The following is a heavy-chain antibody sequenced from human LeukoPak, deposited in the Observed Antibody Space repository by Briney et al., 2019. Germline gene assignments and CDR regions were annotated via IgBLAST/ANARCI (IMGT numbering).Heavy chain of an antibody. CDR2: ISPTGGST. CDR1: GYRFTSYY. V-gene: IGHV1-46*01. Sequence: ASVKVSCKASGYRFTSYYIHWVRQARGQGLEWMGIISPTGGSTNYAQKFQGRVTMTRDTSTSTVYMELRSLRSDDTAVYYCARDLFDYYDSSGYYLWWFDYWGQGTLVTVSS. CDR3: ARDLFDYYDSSGYYLWWFDY. D-gene: IGHD3-22*01. J-gene: IGHJ4*02.